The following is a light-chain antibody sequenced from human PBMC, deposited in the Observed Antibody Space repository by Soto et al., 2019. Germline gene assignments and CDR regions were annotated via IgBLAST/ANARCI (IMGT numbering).Light chain of an antibody. CDR3: QQYRSSPPMYA. J-gene: IGKJ2*01. CDR1: QSVGSSY. V-gene: IGKV3-20*01. CDR2: DAS. Sequence: EIVLTQSPATLSLSPGERATLSCRASQSVGSSYLAWYQQKPGQPPRLLIYDASNRATGIPDRFSGSGSGTDFTLTISRLEPEDFAVYYCQQYRSSPPMYAFGQGTKLEIK.